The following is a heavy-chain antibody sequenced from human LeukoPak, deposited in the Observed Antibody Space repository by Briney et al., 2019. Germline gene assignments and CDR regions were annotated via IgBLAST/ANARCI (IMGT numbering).Heavy chain of an antibody. D-gene: IGHD3-22*01. J-gene: IGHJ4*02. Sequence: SETLSLTCTVSGGSISRYYWSWIRQPPGKGLEWIGYIYYSGSTNYNPSLKSRVTISVDTSKHQFSLKLSSVTAADTAVYYCARSEVVIPLFDYWGQGTLVTVSS. V-gene: IGHV4-59*12. CDR3: ARSEVVIPLFDY. CDR2: IYYSGST. CDR1: GGSISRYY.